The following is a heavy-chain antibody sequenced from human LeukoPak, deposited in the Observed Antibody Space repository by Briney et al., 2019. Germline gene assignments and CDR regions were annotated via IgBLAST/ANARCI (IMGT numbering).Heavy chain of an antibody. CDR1: GFTFSGFA. Sequence: GRSLRLSCAASGFTFSGFAMHWVRQPPGKGLEWVAVISYDGNNEFYADSVKGRFTISRDNSRNTLYLQMSSLRAEDTAVYYCAKTMVRGVIITKVLDYWGQGMLVTVSS. J-gene: IGHJ4*02. D-gene: IGHD3-10*01. CDR3: AKTMVRGVIITKVLDY. CDR2: ISYDGNNE. V-gene: IGHV3-30-3*01.